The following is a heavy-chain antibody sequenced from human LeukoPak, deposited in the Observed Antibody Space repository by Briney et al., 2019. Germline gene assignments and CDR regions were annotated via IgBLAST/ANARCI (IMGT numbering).Heavy chain of an antibody. CDR2: IYYSGST. J-gene: IGHJ3*02. CDR1: GGSISRGTYH. D-gene: IGHD6-13*01. CDR3: ARLPSSRDAFDI. Sequence: SETLSLTCTVSGGSISRGTYHWSWIRQPPGKGLECIGTIYYSGSTYYNPSLKSRVTISLETSKNQFSLKLSSVTAADTAVYYCARLPSSRDAFDIWGQGTMVTVSS. V-gene: IGHV4-39*01.